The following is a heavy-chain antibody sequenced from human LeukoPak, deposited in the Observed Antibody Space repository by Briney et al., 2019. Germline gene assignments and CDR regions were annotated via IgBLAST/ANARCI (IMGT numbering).Heavy chain of an antibody. CDR2: IYYSGST. D-gene: IGHD1-26*01. Sequence: PSETLSLTCTVSGGSISSYYWSWIRQPPGKGLEWIGYIYYSGSTNYNPSLKSRVTISVDTSKNQFSLKLSSVTAADTAVYYCARGEWEPIGMDVWGQGTTVTVSS. J-gene: IGHJ6*02. V-gene: IGHV4-59*01. CDR1: GGSISSYY. CDR3: ARGEWEPIGMDV.